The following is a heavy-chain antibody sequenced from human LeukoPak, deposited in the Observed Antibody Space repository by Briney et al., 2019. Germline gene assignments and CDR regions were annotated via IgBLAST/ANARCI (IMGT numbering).Heavy chain of an antibody. CDR1: GGSFSGYY. CDR2: INHSGST. CDR3: ARRHDCSSTSCHDY. D-gene: IGHD2-2*01. Sequence: SETLSLTCAVYGGSFSGYYWSWIRQPPGKGLEWIGEINHSGSTNYNPSLKSRVTISVDTSKNQFSLKLSSVTAADTAVYYCARRHDCSSTSCHDYWGQGTLVTVSS. J-gene: IGHJ4*02. V-gene: IGHV4-34*01.